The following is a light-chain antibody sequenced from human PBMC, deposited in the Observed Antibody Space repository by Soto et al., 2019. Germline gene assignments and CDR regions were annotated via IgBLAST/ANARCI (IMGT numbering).Light chain of an antibody. Sequence: QSALTQPPSASGSPGQSVTISCTGTSNDVGDYNYVSWYQQHPGKAPKLMIYVVSKRPSGVPGRFSGSKSGNTASLTVSGLQAEDEADYYCSSYAGSSTLYVFGTGTKVTVL. CDR3: SSYAGSSTLYV. V-gene: IGLV2-8*01. CDR1: SNDVGDYNY. J-gene: IGLJ1*01. CDR2: VVS.